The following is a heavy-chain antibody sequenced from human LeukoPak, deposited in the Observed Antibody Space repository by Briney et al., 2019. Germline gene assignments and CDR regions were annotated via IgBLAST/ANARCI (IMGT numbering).Heavy chain of an antibody. CDR3: AKGGYDMLSGYDPPSDY. CDR2: ISAYNGNT. D-gene: IGHD3-9*01. J-gene: IGHJ4*02. Sequence: GASVKVSCKASGYTFTSYGISWVRQAPGQGLEWMGWISAYNGNTDYAQKLQGRVTMTTDTSTSTAYMELRSLRSDDTAVYYCAKGGYDMLSGYDPPSDYWGQGTLGTVSS. V-gene: IGHV1-18*04. CDR1: GYTFTSYG.